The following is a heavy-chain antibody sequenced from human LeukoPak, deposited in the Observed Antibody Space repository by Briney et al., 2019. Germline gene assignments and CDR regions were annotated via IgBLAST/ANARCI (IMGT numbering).Heavy chain of an antibody. D-gene: IGHD4-11*01. CDR1: GGSITSGTYY. CDR2: MYYSGSP. Sequence: SETLSLTCTVSGGSITSGTYYWGWIRQPPGKGLEWIGNMYYSGSPYHNPSLKSQVTISVDTAKNQFSLKLNSVTASDTAVYYCVRSTTVTTWFDYWGQGTLVTVSS. CDR3: VRSTTVTTWFDY. J-gene: IGHJ4*02. V-gene: IGHV4-39*01.